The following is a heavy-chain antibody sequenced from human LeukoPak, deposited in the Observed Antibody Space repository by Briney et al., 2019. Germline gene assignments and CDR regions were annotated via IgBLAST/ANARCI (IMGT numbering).Heavy chain of an antibody. CDR2: ISSSSSYI. J-gene: IGHJ3*02. CDR3: ARDPGVGATNDAFDI. V-gene: IGHV3-21*01. Sequence: PGGSLRLSCAASGFTFSIYNMNWVRQAPGKGLEWVSSISSSSSYIYYADSVKGRFTISRDNAKNSLYLQMNSLRAEDTAVYYCARDPGVGATNDAFDIWGQGTMVTVSS. D-gene: IGHD1-26*01. CDR1: GFTFSIYN.